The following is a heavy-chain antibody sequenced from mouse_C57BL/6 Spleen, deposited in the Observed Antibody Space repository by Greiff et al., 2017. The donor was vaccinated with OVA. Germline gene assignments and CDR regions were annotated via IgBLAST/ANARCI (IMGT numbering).Heavy chain of an antibody. CDR2: INPSNGGT. V-gene: IGHV1-53*01. CDR3: ARAGYYDYGAWFAY. Sequence: QVQLQQPGTELVKPGASVKLSCKASGYTFTSYWMHWVKQRPGQGLEWIGNINPSNGGTNYNEKFKSKPTLTVDKSSSTAYMQLSSLTSEDSAVYYCARAGYYDYGAWFAYWGQGTLVTVSA. CDR1: GYTFTSYW. J-gene: IGHJ3*01. D-gene: IGHD2-4*01.